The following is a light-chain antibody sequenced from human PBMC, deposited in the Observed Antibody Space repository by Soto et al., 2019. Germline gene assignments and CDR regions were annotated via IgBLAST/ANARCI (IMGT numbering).Light chain of an antibody. CDR1: SSDVGGSNY. V-gene: IGLV2-14*01. Sequence: QSALTQPASVSGSPGQSITISCTGTSSDVGGSNYVSWYQQHPGKVPKVMIYEVSNRPSGVSNRFSGSKSGNTASLTISGLQAEDEADYYCSSYRSSSTENYVFGTGTKVTVL. CDR3: SSYRSSSTENYV. CDR2: EVS. J-gene: IGLJ1*01.